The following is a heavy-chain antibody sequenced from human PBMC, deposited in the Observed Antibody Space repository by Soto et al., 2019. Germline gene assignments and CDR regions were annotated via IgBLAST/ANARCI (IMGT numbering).Heavy chain of an antibody. D-gene: IGHD6-13*01. J-gene: IGHJ3*02. CDR3: ARRYSSAFDI. Sequence: TSETLSLTCTVSGGSIRSYSWSWIRQPPGKGLEWIGYIYYSGSTNYNPSLKSRVNISVDTSKNQFSLKLSSVTAADTAVYYCARRYSSAFDIWGQGTMDTVSS. CDR1: GGSIRSYS. CDR2: IYYSGST. V-gene: IGHV4-59*08.